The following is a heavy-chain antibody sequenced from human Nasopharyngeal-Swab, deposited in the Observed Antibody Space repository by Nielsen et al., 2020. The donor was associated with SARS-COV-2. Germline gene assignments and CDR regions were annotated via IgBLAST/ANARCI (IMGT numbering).Heavy chain of an antibody. D-gene: IGHD2-2*01. J-gene: IGHJ6*02. CDR3: ARDMARYCSSTSCYAPGAYYYYGMDV. Sequence: ASVKVSCKASGYTFTGYYMHWVRQAPGQGLEWMGRINPNSGGTNYAQKFQGRVTMTRDTSISTAYMELSRLRSDDTAVYYCARDMARYCSSTSCYAPGAYYYYGMDVWGQGTTVTVS. CDR2: INPNSGGT. CDR1: GYTFTGYY. V-gene: IGHV1-2*06.